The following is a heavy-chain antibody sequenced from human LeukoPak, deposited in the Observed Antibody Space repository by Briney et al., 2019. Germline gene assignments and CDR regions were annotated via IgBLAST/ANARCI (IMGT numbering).Heavy chain of an antibody. CDR2: INHSGST. J-gene: IGHJ6*02. D-gene: IGHD2-15*01. Sequence: PSETLSLTCAVYGGSFSGYYWSWIRQPPGKGLEWIGEINHSGSTNYNPSLKSRVTISVDTSKNQFSLKLSSVTAADTAVYYCARTLPVYCSGGSCYPNRWYYYYCYGMDVWGQGTTVTVSS. CDR3: ARTLPVYCSGGSCYPNRWYYYYCYGMDV. V-gene: IGHV4-34*01. CDR1: GGSFSGYY.